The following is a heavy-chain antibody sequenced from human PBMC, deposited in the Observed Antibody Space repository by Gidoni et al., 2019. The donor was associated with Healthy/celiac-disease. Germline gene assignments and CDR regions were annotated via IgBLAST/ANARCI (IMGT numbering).Heavy chain of an antibody. J-gene: IGHJ6*03. Sequence: TANYAQKFQGRVTITADESTSTAYMELSSLRSEDTAVYYCARGRVCSGGSCYSYYYYYMDVWGKGTTVTVSS. D-gene: IGHD2-15*01. CDR3: ARGRVCSGGSCYSYYYYYMDV. CDR2: TA. V-gene: IGHV1-69*01.